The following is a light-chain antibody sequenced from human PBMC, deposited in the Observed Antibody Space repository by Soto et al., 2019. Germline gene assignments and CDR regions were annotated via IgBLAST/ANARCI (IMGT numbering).Light chain of an antibody. CDR1: QSALSN. CDR2: DAS. J-gene: IGKJ4*01. Sequence: EIVLTQSPDTVSLSPGERATHSSRASQSALSNLAWYQQKLGQIPRLLIYDASTRATDIPARFSGSGSGTEFTLTISSLLSEDFAVYYCHQYYKWPLTFGGGTKV. V-gene: IGKV3-15*01. CDR3: HQYYKWPLT.